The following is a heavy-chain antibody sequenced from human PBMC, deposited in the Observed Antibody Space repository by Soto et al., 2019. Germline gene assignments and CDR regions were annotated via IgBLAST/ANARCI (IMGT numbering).Heavy chain of an antibody. J-gene: IGHJ4*02. CDR1: GGSVSSGSYY. CDR2: IYYSGST. CDR3: ARVHVTIAVPYFDY. D-gene: IGHD6-19*01. V-gene: IGHV4-61*01. Sequence: SETLSLTCTVSGGSVSSGSYYWSWIRQPPGKGLEWIGYIYYSGSTNHNPSLKSRVTISVDTSKNQFSLKLSSVTAADTAVYYCARVHVTIAVPYFDYWGQGTLVTVSS.